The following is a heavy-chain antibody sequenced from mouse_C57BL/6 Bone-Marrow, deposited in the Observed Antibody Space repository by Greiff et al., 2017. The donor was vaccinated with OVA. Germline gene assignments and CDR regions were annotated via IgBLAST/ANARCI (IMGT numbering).Heavy chain of an antibody. CDR2: IDPNSGGT. V-gene: IGHV1-72*01. CDR1: GYTFTSYW. J-gene: IGHJ3*01. D-gene: IGHD2-4*01. CDR3: ARPLYYDYDVRFAY. Sequence: VKLMESGAELVKPGASVKLSCKASGYTFTSYWMHWVKQRPGRGLEWIGRIDPNSGGTKYNEKFKSKATLTVDKPSSTAYMQLSSLTSEDSAVYYCARPLYYDYDVRFAYWGQGTLVTVSA.